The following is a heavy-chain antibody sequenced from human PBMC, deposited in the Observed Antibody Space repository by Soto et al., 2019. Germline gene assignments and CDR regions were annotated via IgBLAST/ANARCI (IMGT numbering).Heavy chain of an antibody. CDR3: ARILHDSSGHYPYYFDY. D-gene: IGHD3-22*01. V-gene: IGHV2-26*01. CDR2: IFSNDDE. Sequence: QVTLKQSGPVLVKPTETLTLTCTVSGFSLSNARMGVSWIRQPPGKALERLVYIFSNDDESYSTSLKSRLTISKDTSKSQVVLTMPNMDPVDTGTYYCARILHDSSGHYPYYFDYWGQGTLVTVS. CDR1: GFSLSNARMG. J-gene: IGHJ4*02.